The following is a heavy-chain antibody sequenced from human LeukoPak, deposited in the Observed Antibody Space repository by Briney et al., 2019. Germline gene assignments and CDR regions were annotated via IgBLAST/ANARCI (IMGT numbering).Heavy chain of an antibody. J-gene: IGHJ6*03. Sequence: GASVKVSCKASGYTFISYDINWVRQATGQGLEWMGWMNPNSGNTGYAQKFQGRVTMTEDTSTDTAYMELSSLRSEDTAVYYCATDSCSSGCKQRLYYYYMDVWGKGTTVTVSS. CDR2: MNPNSGNT. CDR3: ATDSCSSGCKQRLYYYYMDV. D-gene: IGHD6-19*01. CDR1: GYTFISYD. V-gene: IGHV1-8*02.